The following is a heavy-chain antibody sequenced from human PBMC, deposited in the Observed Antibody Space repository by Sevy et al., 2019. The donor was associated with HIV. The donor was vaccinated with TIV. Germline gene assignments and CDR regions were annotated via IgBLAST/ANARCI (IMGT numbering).Heavy chain of an antibody. CDR2: ISSSSSTI. V-gene: IGHV3-48*02. D-gene: IGHD7-27*01. CDR3: TRDLLGDYYYYYGMDV. CDR1: GFTFSSYS. Sequence: GGSLRLSCAASGFTFSSYSMNWVRQAPGKGLEWVSYISSSSSTIYYAASVKGRFTISRDNAKNSLYLQMNSLRDEDTAVYYCTRDLLGDYYYYYGMDVWGQGTTVTVSS. J-gene: IGHJ6*02.